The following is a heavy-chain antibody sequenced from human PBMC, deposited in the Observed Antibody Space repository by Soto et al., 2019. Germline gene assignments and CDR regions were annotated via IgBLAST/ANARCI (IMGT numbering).Heavy chain of an antibody. CDR1: GYTFTSYA. J-gene: IGHJ4*02. CDR2: INPNSGGT. D-gene: IGHD2-8*01. V-gene: IGHV1-2*04. CDR3: ARWGSDCTNGVCYMFDY. Sequence: ASVKVSCKASGYTFTSYAMHWVRQAPGQGFEWMGWINPNSGGTNYAQKFQGWVTMTRDTSISTAYMELSRLRSDDTAVYYCARWGSDCTNGVCYMFDYWGQGTLVTVSS.